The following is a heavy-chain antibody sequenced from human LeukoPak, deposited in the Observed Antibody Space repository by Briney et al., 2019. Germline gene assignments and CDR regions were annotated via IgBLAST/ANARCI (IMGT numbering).Heavy chain of an antibody. D-gene: IGHD7-27*01. CDR2: IYYTGTT. Sequence: PSETLSLTCTVSGGSMSTYYWSWIRQSPGKGLDWIGHIYYTGTTSYNPSLKSRVSVSIDSSKNQFSLKLDSVTAADTAVYYCAREAGDSPGLGSAYFDYWGQGTLVTVSS. CDR3: AREAGDSPGLGSAYFDY. CDR1: GGSMSTYY. V-gene: IGHV4-59*01. J-gene: IGHJ4*02.